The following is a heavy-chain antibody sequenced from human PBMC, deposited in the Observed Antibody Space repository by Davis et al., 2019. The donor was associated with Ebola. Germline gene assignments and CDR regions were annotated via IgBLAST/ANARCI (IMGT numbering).Heavy chain of an antibody. D-gene: IGHD3-22*01. Sequence: GESLKISCAASGFTFSSYAMTWVRQAPGKGLEWVSAISGSGGTTYYAGSVKGRFTISRDNAKNSLYLQMNSLRAEDTAVYYCARLANSDSSGHHPGGYWGQGTLVTVSS. CDR2: ISGSGGTT. J-gene: IGHJ4*02. CDR3: ARLANSDSSGHHPGGY. V-gene: IGHV3-23*01. CDR1: GFTFSSYA.